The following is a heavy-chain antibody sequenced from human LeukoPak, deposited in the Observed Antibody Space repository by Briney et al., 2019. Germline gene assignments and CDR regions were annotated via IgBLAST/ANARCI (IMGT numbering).Heavy chain of an antibody. CDR3: ARVGSGSPSPFDY. Sequence: GGSLRLSCAASGFTFSSYSMNWVRQAPGKGLEWVSSISSSSSYIYYADSVKGRFTISRDNAKNSLYLQMNSLRAEDTAVYYCARVGSGSPSPFDYWGQGTLVTVSS. J-gene: IGHJ4*02. V-gene: IGHV3-21*01. CDR1: GFTFSSYS. CDR2: ISSSSSYI. D-gene: IGHD6-19*01.